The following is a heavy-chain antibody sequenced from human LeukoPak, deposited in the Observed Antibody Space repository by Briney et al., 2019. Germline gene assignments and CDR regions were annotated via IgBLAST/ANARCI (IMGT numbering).Heavy chain of an antibody. V-gene: IGHV3-9*01. CDR1: GFTFSSYA. D-gene: IGHD6-13*01. CDR3: AKLVTAAGNDY. Sequence: GGSLRLSCAASGFTFSSYAMHWVRQAPGKGLEWVSGISWNSGSIGYADSVKGRFTISRDNAKNSLYLQMNSLRAEDTALYYCAKLVTAAGNDYWGQGTLVTVSS. J-gene: IGHJ4*02. CDR2: ISWNSGSI.